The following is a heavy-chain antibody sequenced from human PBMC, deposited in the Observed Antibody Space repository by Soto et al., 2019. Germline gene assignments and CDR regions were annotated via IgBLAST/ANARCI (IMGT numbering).Heavy chain of an antibody. CDR1: GGSVSSGSYY. Sequence: SETLSLTCTVSGGSVSSGSYYWSWIRQPPGKGLEWIGYIYYSGSTNYNPSLKSRVTISVDTSKNQFSLKLSSVTAADTAVYYCAREVVVVSHVDYWGQGTLVTVSS. D-gene: IGHD3-22*01. CDR2: IYYSGST. J-gene: IGHJ4*02. CDR3: AREVVVVSHVDY. V-gene: IGHV4-61*01.